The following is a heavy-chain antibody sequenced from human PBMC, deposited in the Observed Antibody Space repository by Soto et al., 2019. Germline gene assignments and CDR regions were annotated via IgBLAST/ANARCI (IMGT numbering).Heavy chain of an antibody. CDR2: FDPEDGET. CDR3: ARDFYGTNAREVPLNYYYYYGMDV. Sequence: GASVKVSCKASGYTFTSYYMHWVRQAPGQGLEWMGGFDPEDGETIYAQKFQGRVTITADESTSTAYMELSSLRSEDTAVYYCARDFYGTNAREVPLNYYYYYGMDVWAQGTTVTVSS. V-gene: IGHV1-46*01. J-gene: IGHJ6*02. CDR1: GYTFTSYY. D-gene: IGHD2-8*01.